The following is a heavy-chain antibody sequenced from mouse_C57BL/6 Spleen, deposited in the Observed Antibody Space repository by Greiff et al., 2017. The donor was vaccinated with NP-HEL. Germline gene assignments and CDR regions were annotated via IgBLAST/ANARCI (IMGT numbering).Heavy chain of an antibody. Sequence: DVKLQESGPGLVKPSQSLSLTCSVTGYSITSGYYWNWIRQFPGNKLEWMGYISYDGSNNYNPSLKNRISITRDTSKNQFFLKLNSVTTEDTATYYCARYDYYWYFDVWGTGTTVTVSS. CDR3: ARYDYYWYFDV. CDR2: ISYDGSN. CDR1: GYSITSGYY. V-gene: IGHV3-6*01. D-gene: IGHD2-4*01. J-gene: IGHJ1*03.